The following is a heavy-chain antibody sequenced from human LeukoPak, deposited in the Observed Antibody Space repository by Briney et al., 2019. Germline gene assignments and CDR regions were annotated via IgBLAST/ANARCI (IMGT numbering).Heavy chain of an antibody. J-gene: IGHJ6*02. D-gene: IGHD5-12*01. CDR3: ATNSGYDNFPRLYGMDV. CDR2: IYSGGST. V-gene: IGHV3-53*01. Sequence: GRSLRLSCAASGFTFSSYAMHWVRQAPGKGLEWVSTIYSGGSTYYADYVTGRFTISRDNSKSTIFLQMNYLRAEDTAVYYCATNSGYDNFPRLYGMDVWGHGTTVTVSS. CDR1: GFTFSSYA.